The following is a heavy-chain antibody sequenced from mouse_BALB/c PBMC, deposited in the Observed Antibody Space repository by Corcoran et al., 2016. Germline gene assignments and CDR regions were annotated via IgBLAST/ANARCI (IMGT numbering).Heavy chain of an antibody. CDR3: ARWDLYYYV. Sequence: EVQLQQSEEELVKPGASVKMSCAASGFNIKDIYMHWVKQRPEQCLEWIGRIDPANGNTKYDPKFQGKATITVDTSSNTAYLQLSSLTSEDTAVYYCARWDLYYYVWGAATTVTVSS. CDR2: IDPANGNT. CDR1: GFNIKDIY. J-gene: IGHJ1*01. V-gene: IGHV14-3*02.